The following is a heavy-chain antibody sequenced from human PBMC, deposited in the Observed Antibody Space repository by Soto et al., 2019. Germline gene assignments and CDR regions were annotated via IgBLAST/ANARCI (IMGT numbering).Heavy chain of an antibody. Sequence: EVQLLESGGGLVQPGGSLRLSCAASGFTFISYAMRWVRQAPVKGLELVSAISGSGGSTYYADSVKGRFTISRDNSKKTLYLQMNSLRAEATAVYYCARRGSGSYYDYWGQGTLVTVSS. J-gene: IGHJ4*02. CDR3: ARRGSGSYYDY. D-gene: IGHD1-26*01. V-gene: IGHV3-23*01. CDR1: GFTFISYA. CDR2: ISGSGGST.